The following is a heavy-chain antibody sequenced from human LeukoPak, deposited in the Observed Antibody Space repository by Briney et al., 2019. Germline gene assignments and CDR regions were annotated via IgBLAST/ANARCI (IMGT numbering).Heavy chain of an antibody. V-gene: IGHV3-48*03. Sequence: GGSLRLSCAASGFTFSSYEMNWVRQAPGKGLEWVSYITSGGNTRYYADSVKGRFTISRDNSKNTLYLQMNSLRAEDTAVYYCAKDHSSSSWYGGFDYWGQGTLVTVSS. J-gene: IGHJ4*02. D-gene: IGHD6-13*01. CDR1: GFTFSSYE. CDR3: AKDHSSSSWYGGFDY. CDR2: ITSGGNTR.